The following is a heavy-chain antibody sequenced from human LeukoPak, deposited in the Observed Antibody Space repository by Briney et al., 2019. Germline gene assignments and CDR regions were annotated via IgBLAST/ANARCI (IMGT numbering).Heavy chain of an antibody. CDR1: GGSISSIIYY. CDR2: IYYSGSP. D-gene: IGHD3-3*01. CDR3: ARVPPVLRFRAFDI. V-gene: IGHV4-39*07. J-gene: IGHJ3*02. Sequence: SETLSLTCTVSGGSISSIIYYWGWIRQPPGKGLEWIGSIYYSGSPHYNPSLKSRVTISVDTSKNQFSLKLSSVTAADTAVYYCARVPPVLRFRAFDIWGQGTMVTVSS.